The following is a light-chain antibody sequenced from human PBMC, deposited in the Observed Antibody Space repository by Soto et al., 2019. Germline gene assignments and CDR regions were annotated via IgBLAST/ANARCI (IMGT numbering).Light chain of an antibody. CDR1: QIFAGMY. Sequence: EIVLTQSPVTLSLSPGERATLSCRASQIFAGMYLSWSQQKPGQAPRLLIYGTSTRATGIPVRFSGSGSGTDFTLTISSRQPEDFAVYFCHQDFNLPWTFGQGTKVEIK. V-gene: IGKV3D-7*01. CDR2: GTS. J-gene: IGKJ1*01. CDR3: HQDFNLPWT.